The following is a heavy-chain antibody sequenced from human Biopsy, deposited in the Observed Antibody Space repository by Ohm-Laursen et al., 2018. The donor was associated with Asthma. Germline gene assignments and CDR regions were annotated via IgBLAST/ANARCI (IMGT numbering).Heavy chain of an antibody. CDR2: ISVYNGNT. V-gene: IGHV1-18*01. CDR3: ARAVDYSHYYGINV. CDR1: GYTFHSAG. Sequence: ASVTASCQTSGYTFHSAGITWARQAPGQGLEWMGWISVYNGNTKVAQKLQDRVTMITDTSESTAYMELRSLRSDDTAVYFCARAVDYSHYYGINVWGQGTTVTVS. J-gene: IGHJ6*02. D-gene: IGHD3-10*01.